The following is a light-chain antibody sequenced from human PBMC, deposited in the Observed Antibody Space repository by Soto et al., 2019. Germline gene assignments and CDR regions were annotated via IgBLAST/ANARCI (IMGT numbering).Light chain of an antibody. V-gene: IGKV3-20*01. J-gene: IGKJ1*01. CDR3: QQYGSSPPT. Sequence: IVLTQSPGTLSLSPGERATLSCRASQSVSSSYLAWYQQKPGQAPRLLIYGASSRATGIPDRFSGSGSGTDFTLTISRLEPEDFAVYYCQQYGSSPPTFGQGTKVDIX. CDR1: QSVSSSY. CDR2: GAS.